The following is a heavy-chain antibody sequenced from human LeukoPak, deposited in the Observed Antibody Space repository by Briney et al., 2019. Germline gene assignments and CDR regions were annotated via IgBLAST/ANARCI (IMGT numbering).Heavy chain of an antibody. J-gene: IGHJ4*02. CDR2: VKSETDGGTT. CDR3: TTERGPWDY. Sequence: GGSLRLSCAASGFTFRNAWMSWIRQAPGKGLEWVGRVKSETDGGTTDYAPPVKGRFTISRDDPKATLSLQMNSLKTEDAAVYYCTTERGPWDYWGQGTLVTVSS. CDR1: GFTFRNAW. V-gene: IGHV3-15*01.